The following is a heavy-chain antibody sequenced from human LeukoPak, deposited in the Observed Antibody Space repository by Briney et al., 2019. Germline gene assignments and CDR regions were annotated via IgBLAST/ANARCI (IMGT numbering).Heavy chain of an antibody. D-gene: IGHD6-19*01. CDR2: IYYSGST. CDR1: GGSISSYY. Sequence: SETLSLTCTVSGGSISSYYWSWIRQPPGKGLEWIGYIYYSGSTNCNPSLKSRVTISVDTSKNQFSLKLSSVTAADTAVYYCASAPGIAVAGYGMDVWGQGTTVTVSS. V-gene: IGHV4-59*01. J-gene: IGHJ6*02. CDR3: ASAPGIAVAGYGMDV.